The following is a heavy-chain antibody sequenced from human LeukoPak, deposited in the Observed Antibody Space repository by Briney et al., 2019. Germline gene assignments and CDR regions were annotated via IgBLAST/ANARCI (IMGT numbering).Heavy chain of an antibody. V-gene: IGHV3-30*02. CDR1: GFTFSSYG. D-gene: IGHD6-6*01. CDR2: IRYDGSNK. J-gene: IGHJ4*02. CDR3: ATYRRQLAFFDY. Sequence: PGGSLRLSCAASGFTFSSYGMHWVRQAPGKGLEWVAVIRYDGSNKYYADSVKGRFTISRDNSKNTLYLQMNSLRAEDTAVYYCATYRRQLAFFDYWGQGTLVTVSS.